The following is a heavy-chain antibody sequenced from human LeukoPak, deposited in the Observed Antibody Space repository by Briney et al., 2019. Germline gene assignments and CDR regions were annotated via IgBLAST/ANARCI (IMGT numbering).Heavy chain of an antibody. CDR1: GYSISSGYY. V-gene: IGHV4-38-2*02. J-gene: IGHJ3*02. CDR2: IYHSGST. Sequence: SETLSLTCTVSGYSISSGYYWGWIRQPPGKGLEWIGSIYHSGSTYYNPSLKSRVTISVDTSKNQFSLKLSSVTAADTAVYYCARGLSQFDIWGQGTMVTVSS. D-gene: IGHD3-22*01. CDR3: ARGLSQFDI.